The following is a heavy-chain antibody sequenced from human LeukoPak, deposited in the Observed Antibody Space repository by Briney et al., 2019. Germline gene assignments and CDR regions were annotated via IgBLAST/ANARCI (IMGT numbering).Heavy chain of an antibody. D-gene: IGHD2-2*01. J-gene: IGHJ5*02. CDR3: ARYCGSTSCGWFDP. V-gene: IGHV4-30-4*01. CDR1: GGSISSGDYY. Sequence: PSETLSLTCTVSGGSISSGDYYWSWIRQPPGKGLEWIGYIYYSGSTYYNPSLKRRVTISVDTSKNQFSLELSSVTAADTAVYYCARYCGSTSCGWFDPWGQGTLVSVSS. CDR2: IYYSGST.